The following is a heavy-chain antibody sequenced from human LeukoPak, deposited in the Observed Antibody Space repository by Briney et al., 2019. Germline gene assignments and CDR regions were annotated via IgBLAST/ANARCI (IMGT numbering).Heavy chain of an antibody. CDR2: IYTSGST. Sequence: SETLSLTCTVSGGSISSYYWSWIRQPAGKGLEWIGRIYTSGSTNYNPSLKSRVTMSVDTSKNQFSLKLSSVTAADTAVYYCARDDLVVPAAIAFDIWGQGTMVTVSS. J-gene: IGHJ3*02. CDR3: ARDDLVVPAAIAFDI. D-gene: IGHD2-2*01. V-gene: IGHV4-4*07. CDR1: GGSISSYY.